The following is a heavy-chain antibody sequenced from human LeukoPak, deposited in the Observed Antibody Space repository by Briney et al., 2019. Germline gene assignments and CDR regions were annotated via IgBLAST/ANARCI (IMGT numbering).Heavy chain of an antibody. CDR2: IYYSGST. D-gene: IGHD3-16*01. CDR1: GGSISSSSYY. Sequence: PSETLSLTCTVSGGSISSSSYYWGWIRQPPGKGLEWIGSIYYSGSTYYNPSLKSRVTISVDTSKNQFSLKLSSVTAADTAVYYCARGSWGAGAYYYYYMDVWGKGTTVTVSS. V-gene: IGHV4-39*07. CDR3: ARGSWGAGAYYYYYMDV. J-gene: IGHJ6*03.